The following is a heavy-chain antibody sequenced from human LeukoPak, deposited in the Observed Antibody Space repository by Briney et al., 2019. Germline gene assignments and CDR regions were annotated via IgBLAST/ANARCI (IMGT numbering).Heavy chain of an antibody. Sequence: GGSLRLSCSASGFTFSSYARSWDPQAPGKGREGVSAISGSGGSTYYADSVKGRFTISRDNSKNTLYLQMNSLRAEDTAVYYCAKFPGIAAAGKETFDYWGQGTLVTVSS. J-gene: IGHJ4*02. V-gene: IGHV3-23*01. D-gene: IGHD6-13*01. CDR2: ISGSGGST. CDR1: GFTFSSYA. CDR3: AKFPGIAAAGKETFDY.